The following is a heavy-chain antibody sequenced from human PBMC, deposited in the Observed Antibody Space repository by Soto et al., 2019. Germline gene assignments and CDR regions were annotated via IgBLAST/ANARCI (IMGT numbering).Heavy chain of an antibody. CDR1: GFTFGTYG. J-gene: IGHJ4*02. V-gene: IGHV3-23*01. CDR2: VTGGNS. D-gene: IGHD3-3*01. CDR3: AKDKERGGYDSDFDS. Sequence: PGGSVRLSCAPSGFTFGTYGMGWVPQAPGKELEGSPPVTGGNSYYAASVKGRFTITRDNYKHTLYLQMSSLRAEDTALYYCAKDKERGGYDSDFDSWGQGTLVTVSS.